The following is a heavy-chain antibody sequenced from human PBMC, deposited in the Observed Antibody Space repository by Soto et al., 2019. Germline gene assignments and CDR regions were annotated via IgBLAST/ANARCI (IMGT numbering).Heavy chain of an antibody. Sequence: QVQLVQSGAEVKKPGSSVKVSCKASGGTFSSYAISWVRQAPGQGLEWMGGIIPIVGTANYARKFQGRVTITAHESTSTADMELSSLSAEDTVVYYCAREGYLGHPTGVDIWGQGTMVTVSS. CDR3: AREGYLGHPTGVDI. V-gene: IGHV1-69*01. J-gene: IGHJ3*02. D-gene: IGHD4-17*01. CDR2: IIPIVGTA. CDR1: GGTFSSYA.